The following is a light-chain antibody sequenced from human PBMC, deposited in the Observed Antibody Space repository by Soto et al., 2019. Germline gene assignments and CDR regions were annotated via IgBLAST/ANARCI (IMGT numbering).Light chain of an antibody. CDR1: QSISTW. CDR3: QHYTIHSRR. V-gene: IGKV1-5*01. Sequence: QMTQSPSPLSAAAGDRVTITCRASQSISTWLAWYQQKPGKAPKLLISGASSLESGVPSRFSGSGSGTEFTLTISVLQPDDFATYYCQHYTIHSRRFGQ. CDR2: GAS. J-gene: IGKJ1*01.